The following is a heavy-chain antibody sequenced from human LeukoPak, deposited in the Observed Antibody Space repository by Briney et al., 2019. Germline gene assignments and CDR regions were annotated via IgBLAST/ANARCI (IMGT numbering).Heavy chain of an antibody. Sequence: GASVKVSCKASGYTFTGYYMHWVRQAPGQGLEWMGIINPSGGSTSYAQKFQGRVTMTRDTSTSTVYMELSSLRSEDTAVYYCARDLGDCSGGSCSTAPDYWGQGTLVTVSS. CDR2: INPSGGST. CDR3: ARDLGDCSGGSCSTAPDY. CDR1: GYTFTGYY. V-gene: IGHV1-46*01. J-gene: IGHJ4*02. D-gene: IGHD2-15*01.